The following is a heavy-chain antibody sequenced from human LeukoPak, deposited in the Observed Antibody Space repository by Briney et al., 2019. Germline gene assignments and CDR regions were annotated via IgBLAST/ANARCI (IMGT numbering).Heavy chain of an antibody. CDR3: AKVYAMYYFDY. V-gene: IGHV3-30*02. CDR1: GFTFGTYG. Sequence: GGSLRLSCAASGFTFGTYGMHWVRQAPGKGLEWVAFIWYDGSNKYYADSVKGRFTISRDNSKNTLYLQMNSLRAEDTAVYYCAKVYAMYYFDYWGQGTLVTVSS. CDR2: IWYDGSNK. J-gene: IGHJ4*02. D-gene: IGHD2-2*02.